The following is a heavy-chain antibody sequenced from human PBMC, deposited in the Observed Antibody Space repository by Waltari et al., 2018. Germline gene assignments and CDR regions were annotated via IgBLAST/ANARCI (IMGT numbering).Heavy chain of an antibody. J-gene: IGHJ6*02. CDR1: EFIFSNYE. Sequence: EVQLVESGGGLVQPGGSLRLSCAASEFIFSNYEMNWVRQTPGKGLEWISYISSSGGTIYYEAFGEGRFTISRDNAKKSLYLQMNSLRAEDTAVYYCARDQEIIVGGMDVWGQGTAVTVSS. CDR2: ISSSGGTI. V-gene: IGHV3-48*03. CDR3: ARDQEIIVGGMDV. D-gene: IGHD3-22*01.